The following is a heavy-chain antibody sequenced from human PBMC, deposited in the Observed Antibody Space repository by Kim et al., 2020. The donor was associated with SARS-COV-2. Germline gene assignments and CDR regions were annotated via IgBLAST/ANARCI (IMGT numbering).Heavy chain of an antibody. D-gene: IGHD4-4*01. V-gene: IGHV3-11*05. Sequence: KGPLTTSRDNAKNSLYLQMNSLRAEDTAVYYCARGPRTVTTSTYYYGMDVWGQGTTVTVSS. CDR3: ARGPRTVTTSTYYYGMDV. J-gene: IGHJ6*02.